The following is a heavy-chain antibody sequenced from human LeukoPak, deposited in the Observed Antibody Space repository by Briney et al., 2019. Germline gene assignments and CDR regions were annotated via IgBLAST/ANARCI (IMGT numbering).Heavy chain of an antibody. CDR1: GFTFSDYY. Sequence: GGALRLSCAASGFTFSDYYMSWIRQAPGKGVEWGSYISSSGSTIYYADSVKGRFTISRDNAKNSLYLQINSLRAEDTAVYYCARGNYDFWSGSFDYWGQGTLVTVSS. V-gene: IGHV3-11*04. CDR2: ISSSGSTI. J-gene: IGHJ4*02. CDR3: ARGNYDFWSGSFDY. D-gene: IGHD3-3*01.